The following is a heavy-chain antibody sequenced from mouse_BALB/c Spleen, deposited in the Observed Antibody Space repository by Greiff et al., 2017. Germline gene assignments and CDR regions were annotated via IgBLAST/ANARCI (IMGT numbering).Heavy chain of an antibody. D-gene: IGHD2-3*01. CDR3: ARLDDGYWYFDV. J-gene: IGHJ1*01. CDR1: GFDFSRYW. Sequence: VQLQQSGGGLVQPGGSLKLSCAASGFDFSRYWMSWVRQAPGKGLEWIGEINPDSSTINYTPSLKDKFIISRDNAKNTLYLQMSKVRSEDTALYYCARLDDGYWYFDVWGAGTTVTVSS. V-gene: IGHV4-1*02. CDR2: INPDSSTI.